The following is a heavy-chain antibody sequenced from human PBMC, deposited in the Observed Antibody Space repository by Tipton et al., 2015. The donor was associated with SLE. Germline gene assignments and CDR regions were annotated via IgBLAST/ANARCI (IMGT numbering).Heavy chain of an antibody. V-gene: IGHV1-18*01. Sequence: QLVQSGAEVKKPGASVKVSCKASGYTLTSYGISWVRQAPGQGLEWMGWISGYNGNKNYGQKFQGRITLTTDTSTSTAYMDLRSLRSDDTAVYYCARGSPFDNWGQGTLVTVSS. CDR3: ARGSPFDN. CDR1: GYTLTSYG. CDR2: ISGYNGNK. J-gene: IGHJ4*02.